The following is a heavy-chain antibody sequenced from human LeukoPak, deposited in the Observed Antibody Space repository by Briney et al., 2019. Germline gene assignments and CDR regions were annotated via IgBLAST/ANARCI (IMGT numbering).Heavy chain of an antibody. J-gene: IGHJ5*02. CDR2: ISAYNGNT. CDR3: ARARYCSGGSCRPPGWFDP. Sequence: GASLKVSCKASGYTFTSYGISWVRQAPGQGLEWRGWISAYNGNTNYAQKLQGRVTMTTDTSPSTAYMELRSLRSDDTAVYHCARARYCSGGSCRPPGWFDPWGQGTLVTVSS. CDR1: GYTFTSYG. D-gene: IGHD2-15*01. V-gene: IGHV1-18*04.